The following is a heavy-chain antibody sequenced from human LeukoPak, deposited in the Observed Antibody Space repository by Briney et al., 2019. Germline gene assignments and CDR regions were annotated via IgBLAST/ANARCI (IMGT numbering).Heavy chain of an antibody. CDR1: GFTFGRHW. J-gene: IGHJ4*02. Sequence: GGSLRLSCAAYGFTFGRHWMSWVRQAPGKGLEWVASITPDGRDRYYVDSVKGRFTVSRDNAKNSLYLQMISLRGEDTAVYFCARSNYGTYDYWGQGALVTVSS. CDR3: ARSNYGTYDY. D-gene: IGHD1-26*01. V-gene: IGHV3-7*01. CDR2: ITPDGRDR.